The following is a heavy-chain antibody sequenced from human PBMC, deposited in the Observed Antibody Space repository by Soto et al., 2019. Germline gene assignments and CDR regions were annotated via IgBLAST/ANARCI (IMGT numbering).Heavy chain of an antibody. CDR1: GGTFSSYT. Sequence: QVQLVQSGAEVKKPGSSVKVSCKASGGTFSSYTISWVRQAPGQGLEWMGRIIPILGIANYAQKFQGRVTITADKSTSTAYMELISLRSEDTAVYYCARAELERPPDYWGQGTLVTVSS. CDR3: ARAELERPPDY. J-gene: IGHJ4*02. V-gene: IGHV1-69*02. CDR2: IIPILGIA. D-gene: IGHD1-1*01.